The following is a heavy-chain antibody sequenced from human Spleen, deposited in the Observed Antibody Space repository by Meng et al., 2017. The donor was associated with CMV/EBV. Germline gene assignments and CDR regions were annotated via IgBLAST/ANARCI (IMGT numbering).Heavy chain of an antibody. V-gene: IGHV4-4*07. CDR3: ARSRDYSSLTDY. Sequence: LRGPGPALVKPSRTLSLTCTVSGGSSSIYYWSWIRQPAGKGLEWIGRIYTSGSTNYNPSLKSRVTMSVDTSKNQFSLKLSSVTAADTAVYYCARSRDYSSLTDYWGQGTLVTVSS. CDR2: IYTSGST. CDR1: GGSSSIYY. D-gene: IGHD6-13*01. J-gene: IGHJ4*02.